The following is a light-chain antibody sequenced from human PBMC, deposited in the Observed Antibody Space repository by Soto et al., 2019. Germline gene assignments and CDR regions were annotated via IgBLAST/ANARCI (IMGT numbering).Light chain of an antibody. V-gene: IGLV2-14*01. J-gene: IGLJ2*01. Sequence: QSALTQPASVSGSPGQSITISCTGTNSDVGGYNYVSWYQHHPGKAPKLMIYEVSNRPSGVSNRFSGSKSGNTASLTISGLQTEDEADYYCSSYRSSSIPVVFGGGTKLTVL. CDR3: SSYRSSSIPVV. CDR2: EVS. CDR1: NSDVGGYNY.